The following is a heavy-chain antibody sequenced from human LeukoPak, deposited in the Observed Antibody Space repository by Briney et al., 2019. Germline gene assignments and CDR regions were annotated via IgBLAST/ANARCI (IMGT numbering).Heavy chain of an antibody. V-gene: IGHV4-59*01. J-gene: IGHJ4*02. CDR2: IHYSGST. D-gene: IGHD2-2*01. CDR1: GGSISSYY. Sequence: SGTLSLTCTVSGGSISSYYWTWNRQPPGKGMEWIGYIHYSGSTNYNPSLTSRVTISIDTSKNQFSLKLSSVTAADTAVYYCARTGSSTWYNFDYWGQGTLVTVSS. CDR3: ARTGSSTWYNFDY.